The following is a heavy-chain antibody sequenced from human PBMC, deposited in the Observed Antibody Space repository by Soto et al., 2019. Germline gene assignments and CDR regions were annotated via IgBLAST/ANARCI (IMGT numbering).Heavy chain of an antibody. CDR1: GYSFTSYW. CDR2: IYPGDSDT. D-gene: IGHD5-12*01. CDR3: ARQGIVATTHNYYYYGMDV. V-gene: IGHV5-51*01. J-gene: IGHJ6*02. Sequence: GESLKISCKGSGYSFTSYWIGWVRQMPGKGLEWMGIIYPGDSDTRYSPSFQGQVTISADKSISTAYLQWSSLKASDTAMYYCARQGIVATTHNYYYYGMDVWGQGTTVTVSS.